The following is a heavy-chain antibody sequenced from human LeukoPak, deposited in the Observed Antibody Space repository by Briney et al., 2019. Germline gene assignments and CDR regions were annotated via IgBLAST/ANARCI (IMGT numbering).Heavy chain of an antibody. CDR3: TSHHRLLTYYDYVWGSYRRNDAFDI. CDR2: ISSSCSTI. J-gene: IGHJ3*02. D-gene: IGHD3-16*02. V-gene: IGHV3-48*01. Sequence: PGGSLRLSCAASGFTFSSYRMNWVRQAPGKGLAWVSYISSSCSTIYYADPVKGPFTISRDNAKNSLYLQMNSLRAEDTAMYYCTSHHRLLTYYDYVWGSYRRNDAFDIWGQGTMVTVSS. CDR1: GFTFSSYR.